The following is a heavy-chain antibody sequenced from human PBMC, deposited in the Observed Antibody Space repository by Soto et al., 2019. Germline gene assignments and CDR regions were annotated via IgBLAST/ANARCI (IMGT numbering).Heavy chain of an antibody. Sequence: SETLSLTCTVSGGSISSGGYYWSWIRQHPGKGLEWIGYIYYSGSTYYNPSLKSRVTISVDTSKNQFSLKLSSVTAADTAVYYCAREGDSSGYYYSYFDYWGQGTLVTVSS. J-gene: IGHJ4*02. D-gene: IGHD3-22*01. V-gene: IGHV4-31*03. CDR2: IYYSGST. CDR1: GGSISSGGYY. CDR3: AREGDSSGYYYSYFDY.